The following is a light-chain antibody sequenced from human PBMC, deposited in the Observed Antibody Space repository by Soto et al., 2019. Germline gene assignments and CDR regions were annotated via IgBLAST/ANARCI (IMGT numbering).Light chain of an antibody. J-gene: IGKJ3*01. CDR1: QSVSRN. V-gene: IGKV3-15*01. Sequence: EIVMTQSPVTLSVSPGERATLSCRASQSVSRNVAWYQQRPGQAPRLVIYATSTRATGIPAMFSGSGSGTEFTLTISSLQSQDFAVYYCQQYSQWPLFTFGPGTQVDI. CDR3: QQYSQWPLFT. CDR2: ATS.